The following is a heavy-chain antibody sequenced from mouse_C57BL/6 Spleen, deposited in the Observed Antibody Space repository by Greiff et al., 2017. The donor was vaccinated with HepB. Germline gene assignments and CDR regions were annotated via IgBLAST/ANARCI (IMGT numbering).Heavy chain of an antibody. J-gene: IGHJ1*03. CDR2: IYPRSGNT. D-gene: IGHD4-1*01. CDR1: GYTFTSYG. Sequence: VQLQQSGAELARPGASVKLSCKASGYTFTSYGISWVKQRTGQGLEWIGEIYPRSGNTYYNEKFKGKATLTADKSSSTAYMELRSLTSEDSAVYFWTRTNWDSWYFDVWGTGTTVTVSS. CDR3: TRTNWDSWYFDV. V-gene: IGHV1-81*01.